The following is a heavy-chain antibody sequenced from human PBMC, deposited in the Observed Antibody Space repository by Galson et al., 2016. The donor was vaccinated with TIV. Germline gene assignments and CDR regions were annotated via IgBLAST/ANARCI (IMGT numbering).Heavy chain of an antibody. Sequence: SVKVSCKASGHTFTSYDMNWVRQAPGQGLEWMGWMNPNSGNTGYTQRFQGRVTMTRDTSVRTTYMELTNLRSEDTAVYFCAQLVSKCGRTRCYGDDVDYWGQGTPATVSS. CDR2: MNPNSGNT. CDR1: GHTFTSYD. D-gene: IGHD2-2*01. V-gene: IGHV1-8*01. CDR3: AQLVSKCGRTRCYGDDVDY. J-gene: IGHJ4*01.